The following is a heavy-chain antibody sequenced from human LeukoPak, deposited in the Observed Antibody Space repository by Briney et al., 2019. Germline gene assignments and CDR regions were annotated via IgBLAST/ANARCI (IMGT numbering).Heavy chain of an antibody. V-gene: IGHV3-33*01. CDR2: IWYDGSNK. CDR1: GFTFSSYG. J-gene: IGHJ4*02. CDR3: ARAPGAVDPFDY. Sequence: GRSLRLSWAASGFTFSSYGMHWVRQAPGEGLEWVAVIWYDGSNKYYADSVKGRFTISRDNSKNTLYLQMNSLRAEDTAVYYCARAPGAVDPFDYWGQGTLVTVSS. D-gene: IGHD3-10*01.